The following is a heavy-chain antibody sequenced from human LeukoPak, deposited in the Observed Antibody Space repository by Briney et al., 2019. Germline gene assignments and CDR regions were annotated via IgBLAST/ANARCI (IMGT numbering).Heavy chain of an antibody. D-gene: IGHD6-13*01. V-gene: IGHV1-18*01. Sequence: GASVKVSCKASGYTFTSYGIGWVRQAPGQGLEWMGWISAYNGNTNYAQKLQGRVTMTTDTSTSTAYMELRSLRSDDTAVYYCARDTYSSSWPRAFDIWGQGTMVTVSS. CDR3: ARDTYSSSWPRAFDI. J-gene: IGHJ3*02. CDR1: GYTFTSYG. CDR2: ISAYNGNT.